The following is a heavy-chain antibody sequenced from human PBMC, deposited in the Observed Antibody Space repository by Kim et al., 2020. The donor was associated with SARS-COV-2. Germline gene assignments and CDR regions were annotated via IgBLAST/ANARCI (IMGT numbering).Heavy chain of an antibody. CDR1: GFTFSSYW. CDR3: ARDLTLVWFGESGEGY. Sequence: GGSLRLSCVVSGFTFSSYWMHWVRQAPGKGLVWVSRINGDGSSTNYADSVKGRFTISRDNAKNTLYLQMNSLRAEDTALYYCARDLTLVWFGESGEGYWGQGTLVTVSS. CDR2: INGDGSST. J-gene: IGHJ4*02. V-gene: IGHV3-74*01. D-gene: IGHD3-10*01.